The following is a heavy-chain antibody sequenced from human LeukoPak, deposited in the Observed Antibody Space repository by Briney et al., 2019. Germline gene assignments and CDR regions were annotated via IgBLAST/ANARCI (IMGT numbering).Heavy chain of an antibody. CDR3: ARTPDAYYYDSSGYYY. CDR2: MNPNSGNT. V-gene: IGHV1-8*01. J-gene: IGHJ4*02. D-gene: IGHD3-22*01. Sequence: ASVKVSCKASGYTFTSYDINWVRQATGQGLEWMGWMNPNSGNTGYAQKFQGRVTMTRDTSISTAYMELSRLRSDDTAVYYCARTPDAYYYDSSGYYYWGQGTLVTVSS. CDR1: GYTFTSYD.